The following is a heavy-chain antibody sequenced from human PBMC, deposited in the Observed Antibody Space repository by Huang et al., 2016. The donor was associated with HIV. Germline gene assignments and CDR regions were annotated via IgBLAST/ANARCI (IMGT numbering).Heavy chain of an antibody. J-gene: IGHJ3*02. CDR3: ARQGFGRSDAFDI. V-gene: IGHV1-18*01. CDR1: GYTFLNFD. CDR2: SSPYNGNT. Sequence: QVQLVQSGAEVKKPGASVKVSCKACGYTFLNFDINWVRPAPGQGLEWMGRSSPYNGNTKFAQKRQGRLTMTTDTSTSTAYMDLRSLRSDDTALYYCARQGFGRSDAFDIWGQGTMVTVSS. D-gene: IGHD3-10*01.